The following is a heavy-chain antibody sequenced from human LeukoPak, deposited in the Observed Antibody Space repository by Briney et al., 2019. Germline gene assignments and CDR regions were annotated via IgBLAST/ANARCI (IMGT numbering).Heavy chain of an antibody. D-gene: IGHD4-17*01. CDR3: AREGAFGDRDY. CDR1: GLPFSRDW. Sequence: GGSLRLSCAASGLPFSRDWMNWVRQAPGKGLEWVSYISSSGSSIYYADSVKGRFTISRDNAKNSLYLQMNSLRAEDTAVYYCAREGAFGDRDYWGQGTLVTVSS. V-gene: IGHV3-48*03. J-gene: IGHJ4*02. CDR2: ISSSGSSI.